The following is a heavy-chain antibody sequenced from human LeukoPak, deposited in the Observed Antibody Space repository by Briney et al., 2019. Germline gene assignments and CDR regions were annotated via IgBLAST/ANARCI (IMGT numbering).Heavy chain of an antibody. CDR1: GYTFSSYA. V-gene: IGHV1-69*06. CDR2: IIPIFGTA. J-gene: IGHJ6*03. CDR3: ARDSARNIAAAGMAPYYYYYYYMDV. D-gene: IGHD6-13*01. Sequence: ASVKVSCKASGYTFSSYAISWVRQAPGQGLEWMGGIIPIFGTANYAQKFQGRVTITADKSTSTAYMELSSLRSEDTAVYYCARDSARNIAAAGMAPYYYYYYYMDVWGKGTTVTVSS.